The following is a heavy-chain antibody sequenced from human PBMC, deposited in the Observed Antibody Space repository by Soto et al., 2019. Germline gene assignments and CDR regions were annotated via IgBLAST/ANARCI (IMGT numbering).Heavy chain of an antibody. CDR1: GGTFSTYT. Sequence: QVQLVQSGAEVKKPGSSVKVSCKASGGTFSTYTITWVRQAPGQGLEWMGRIIPIIGIINYAQKFQGRVTITGDKFTCTAYMELTRLRSDDTAVYYCAGDPDSHYNDSHASSYPWGQGTLVTVSS. CDR3: AGDPDSHYNDSHASSYP. V-gene: IGHV1-69*08. CDR2: IIPIIGII. D-gene: IGHD3-22*01. J-gene: IGHJ5*02.